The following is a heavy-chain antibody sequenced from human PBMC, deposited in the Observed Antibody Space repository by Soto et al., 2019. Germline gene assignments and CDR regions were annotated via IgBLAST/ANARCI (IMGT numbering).Heavy chain of an antibody. V-gene: IGHV3-9*01. D-gene: IGHD1-1*01. J-gene: IGHJ4*02. CDR1: GFTFDDYA. CDR2: ISWNSGSI. Sequence: EVQLVESGGGLVQPGRSLRLSCAASGFTFDDYAMHWVRQAPGKGLEWVSGISWNSGSIGYADSVKGRFTISRDNAKTSLYLQMTSLRAEATALYYCARGSWNDKYYFDYWGQGTLVTVSS. CDR3: ARGSWNDKYYFDY.